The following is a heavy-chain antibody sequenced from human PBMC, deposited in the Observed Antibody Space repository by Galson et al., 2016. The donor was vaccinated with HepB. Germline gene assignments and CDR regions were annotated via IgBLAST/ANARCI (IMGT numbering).Heavy chain of an antibody. Sequence: PALVKPPQTLTLTCTFSGFSLSTSGVGAGWIRQPPGKALEWLALIYWDDDKRYRPSLKSRLTITKDTSKNQVVLTMTNMDPVDTATYFCAHSYSYDTSGFYVLAEYFQSWGQGTLVTVSS. CDR3: AHSYSYDTSGFYVLAEYFQS. J-gene: IGHJ1*01. CDR1: GFSLSTSGVG. CDR2: IYWDDDK. D-gene: IGHD3-22*01. V-gene: IGHV2-5*02.